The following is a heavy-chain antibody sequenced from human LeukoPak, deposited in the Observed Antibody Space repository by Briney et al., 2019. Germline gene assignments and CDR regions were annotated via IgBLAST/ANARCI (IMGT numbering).Heavy chain of an antibody. D-gene: IGHD2-2*01. CDR2: ISGSGRST. V-gene: IGHV3-23*01. CDR1: GFTFSSYA. Sequence: QPGGSLRLSCAASGFTFSSYAMSWVRQAPGKGLEWVSAISGSGRSTDYADSVKGRFTISRDNSKNTLYLQMNSLRAGDTAVYCCAKASIYCSSTSCPLGYFDYWGQGTLVTVSS. J-gene: IGHJ4*02. CDR3: AKASIYCSSTSCPLGYFDY.